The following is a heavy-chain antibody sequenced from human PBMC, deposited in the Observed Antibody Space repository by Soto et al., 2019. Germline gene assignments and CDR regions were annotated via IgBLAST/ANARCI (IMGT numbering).Heavy chain of an antibody. CDR2: IYYSGGT. CDR3: ARDKLNDFWSCYSGDNWFDP. D-gene: IGHD3-3*01. J-gene: IGHJ5*02. CDR1: GGSISSGGYY. Sequence: QVQLQESGPGLVKPSQTLSLTCTVSGGSISSGGYYWSWIRQHPGKGLEWIGYIYYSGGTYYNPSLKRRVTISLDTSKNKFSLKLSFVTAADTAVYYCARDKLNDFWSCYSGDNWFDPWGQGTLVTVSS. V-gene: IGHV4-31*03.